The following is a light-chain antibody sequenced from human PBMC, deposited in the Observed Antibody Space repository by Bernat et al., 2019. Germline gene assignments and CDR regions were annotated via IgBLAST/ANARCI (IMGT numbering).Light chain of an antibody. CDR3: CANAGDDAWV. CDR2: EVS. V-gene: IGLV2-23*02. CDR1: SSDVGSYNL. J-gene: IGLJ3*02. Sequence: QSALTPPASVSGSLGQSITISCTGTSSDVGSYNLVFWYQHHPGKTPKLSIFEVSKRPVGISDRFSASKSGNTASLTISGLQAEDEAEYQRCANAGDDAWVFGGRTRLTVL.